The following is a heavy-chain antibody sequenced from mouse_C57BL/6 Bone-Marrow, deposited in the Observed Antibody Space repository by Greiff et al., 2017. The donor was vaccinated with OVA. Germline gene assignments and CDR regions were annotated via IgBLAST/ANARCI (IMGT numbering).Heavy chain of an antibody. CDR1: GYTFTSYW. CDR2: IDPSDSYT. CDR3: ARGRLRRFAY. V-gene: IGHV1-59*01. Sequence: QVQLQQPGAELVRPGTSVKLSCKASGYTFTSYWMHWVKQRPGQGLEWIGVIDPSDSYTNYNQKFKGKATLTVDTSSSTAYMQLSSLTSEDSAVYDCARGRLRRFAYWGQGTLVTVSA. D-gene: IGHD2-4*01. J-gene: IGHJ3*01.